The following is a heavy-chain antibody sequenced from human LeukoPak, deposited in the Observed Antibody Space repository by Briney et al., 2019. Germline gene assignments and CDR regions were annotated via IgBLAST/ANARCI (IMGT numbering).Heavy chain of an antibody. CDR3: ARGFGGYCTGGVCYYFDS. J-gene: IGHJ4*02. CDR2: ISGSGDGGSGGNT. D-gene: IGHD2-8*02. Sequence: GGSLRLSCAASGFTFSSYAMSWVRQAPGKGLEWVSAISGSGDGGSGGNTYYADSVKGRFTVSRDNSKNTLYLQMSSLRVEDTAVFYCARGFGGYCTGGVCYYFDSWGQGTLVTVSS. V-gene: IGHV3-23*01. CDR1: GFTFSSYA.